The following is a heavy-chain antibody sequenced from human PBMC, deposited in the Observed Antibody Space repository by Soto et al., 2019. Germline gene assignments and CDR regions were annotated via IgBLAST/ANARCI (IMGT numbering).Heavy chain of an antibody. D-gene: IGHD3-9*01. V-gene: IGHV3-48*01. CDR3: ASDWFYMDV. CDR1: GFTFSSYP. Sequence: EVQLVESGGGLVQPGGSLRLSCAASGFTFSSYPMNWVRQAPGKGLEWVSYISSASSTIYYADSVKGRFTISRDNARSSLYLQMNSLRAEDTAVYYCASDWFYMDVWGKGTTVSVSS. CDR2: ISSASSTI. J-gene: IGHJ6*03.